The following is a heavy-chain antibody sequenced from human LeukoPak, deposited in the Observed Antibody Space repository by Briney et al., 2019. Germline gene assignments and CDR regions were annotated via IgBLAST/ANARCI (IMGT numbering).Heavy chain of an antibody. CDR2: ISGSGGST. Sequence: GGSLRLSCAASGFTLSSYAMSWVRQAPGKGLEWVSAISGSGGSTYYADSVKGRFTISRDNSKNTLYLQMNSLRAEDTAVYYCAKYYDFWSGYHGVNYYFDYWGQGTLVTVSS. CDR1: GFTLSSYA. D-gene: IGHD3-3*01. CDR3: AKYYDFWSGYHGVNYYFDY. V-gene: IGHV3-23*01. J-gene: IGHJ4*02.